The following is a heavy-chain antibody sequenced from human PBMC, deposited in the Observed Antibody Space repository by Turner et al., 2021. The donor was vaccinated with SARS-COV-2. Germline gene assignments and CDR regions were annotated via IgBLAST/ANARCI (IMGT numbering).Heavy chain of an antibody. CDR3: AREAAAGNFHGWFDP. V-gene: IGHV3-66*01. CDR2: IYSGGST. J-gene: IGHJ5*02. D-gene: IGHD6-13*01. CDR1: GFTVSSNY. Sequence: ELQLVESGGGLVQPGGSLRLFCAASGFTVSSNYMSWVRQAPGKGLEWVSVIYSGGSTYYADSVKGRFTISRDNSKNTLYLQINSLRAEDTAVYYCAREAAAGNFHGWFDPWGQGTLVTVSS.